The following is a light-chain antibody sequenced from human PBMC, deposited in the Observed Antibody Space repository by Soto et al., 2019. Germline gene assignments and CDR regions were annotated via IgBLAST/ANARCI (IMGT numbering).Light chain of an antibody. CDR1: NSNIGSNH. J-gene: IGLJ2*01. CDR2: RNS. CDR3: ATWDDRLSGVV. V-gene: IGLV1-47*01. Sequence: QSVLTQSPSASGTPGQRVTISCSGINSNIGSNHVHWYQQFPGTAPKVLIYRNSQRPSGVPDRFSGSKSGISASLAISGLRSEDEADYFCATWDDRLSGVVFGGGTKVTVL.